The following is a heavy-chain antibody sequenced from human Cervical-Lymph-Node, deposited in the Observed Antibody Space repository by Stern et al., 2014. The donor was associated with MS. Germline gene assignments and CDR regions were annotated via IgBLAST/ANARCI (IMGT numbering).Heavy chain of an antibody. J-gene: IGHJ6*02. D-gene: IGHD6-6*01. CDR2: MNPNSGNT. Sequence: VQLVEYGAEVKKPGASVKVSCKASGYTFTSYDINWVRQATGQGLEWMGWMNPNSGNTGFAQKVQGRVNMHRHTSRSTAYMELSSLRSEDTAVYYCARGRRVAARPYYYYGMDVWGQGTTVTVSS. CDR3: ARGRRVAARPYYYYGMDV. V-gene: IGHV1-8*01. CDR1: GYTFTSYD.